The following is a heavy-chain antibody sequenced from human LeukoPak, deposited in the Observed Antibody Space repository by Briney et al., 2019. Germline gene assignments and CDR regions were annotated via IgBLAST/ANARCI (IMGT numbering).Heavy chain of an antibody. CDR2: ISAYNGNT. CDR1: GYTFSSYV. Sequence: ASVKVSCKASGYTFSSYVIRWVRQAPGQGLEWMGWISAYNGNTNYAQKFQGRVTMTTDTSTGTAYMELKSLRSDDTAVYYCAREGWYYGSGNYYWFDPWGQGTLVTVSS. CDR3: AREGWYYGSGNYYWFDP. D-gene: IGHD3-10*01. V-gene: IGHV1-18*01. J-gene: IGHJ5*02.